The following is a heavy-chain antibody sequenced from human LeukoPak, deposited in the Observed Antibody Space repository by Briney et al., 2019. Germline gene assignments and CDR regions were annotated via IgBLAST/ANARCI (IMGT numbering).Heavy chain of an antibody. V-gene: IGHV1-24*01. CDR1: GYTLTELS. D-gene: IGHD3-16*02. CDR3: ATDGYVWGSYRPFDY. J-gene: IGHJ4*02. CDR2: FDPEDGET. Sequence: ASVKVSCKVSGYTLTELSMHWVRQAPGKGLEWMGGFDPEDGETIYAQKFQGRVTMTEDTSTDTAYMELSSLRSEDTAVYYCATDGYVWGSYRPFDYWGQGTLVTVSS.